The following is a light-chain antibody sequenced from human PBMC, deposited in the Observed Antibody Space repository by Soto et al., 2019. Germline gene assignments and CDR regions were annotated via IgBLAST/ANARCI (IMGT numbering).Light chain of an antibody. V-gene: IGKV2-30*02. CDR2: KVS. J-gene: IGKJ5*01. Sequence: VVLTQSPLSLPITLGQPASISCRSNQSLVHSDGIAYFSWFQQRPGRSPRRXIYKVSNRDSGVPARFSGSGSGTDFALKICSVEAEDVGVYYCMQGTHLPITFGQGTRGEIK. CDR1: QSLVHSDGIAY. CDR3: MQGTHLPIT.